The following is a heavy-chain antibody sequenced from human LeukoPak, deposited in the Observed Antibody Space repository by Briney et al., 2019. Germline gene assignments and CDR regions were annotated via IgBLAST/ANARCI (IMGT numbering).Heavy chain of an antibody. CDR1: GGTFSSYE. D-gene: IGHD4-23*01. CDR3: ARGWLADSTVVTPYNY. J-gene: IGHJ4*02. V-gene: IGHV1-69*13. CDR2: ITPMFGIA. Sequence: SVKVSCKASGGTFSSYEISWVQQAPGQGLEWMGGITPMFGIAKYAQKFQGRVTISAVESMSTVHMELSSLRSEDTAKYYCARGWLADSTVVTPYNYWGQGTVVTVSS.